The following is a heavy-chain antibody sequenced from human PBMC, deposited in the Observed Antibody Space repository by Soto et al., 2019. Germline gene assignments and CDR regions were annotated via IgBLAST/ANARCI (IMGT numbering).Heavy chain of an antibody. CDR2: INHSGST. CDR1: GGSFSGYY. D-gene: IGHD6-13*01. V-gene: IGHV4-34*01. Sequence: SETLSLTCAVYGGSFSGYYWSWIRQPPGKGLEWIGEINHSGSTNYNPSLKSRVTISVDTSKNQFSLKLSSVTAADTAVYYCARDGRGIAAALNWFDPWGQGTLVTVSS. CDR3: ARDGRGIAAALNWFDP. J-gene: IGHJ5*02.